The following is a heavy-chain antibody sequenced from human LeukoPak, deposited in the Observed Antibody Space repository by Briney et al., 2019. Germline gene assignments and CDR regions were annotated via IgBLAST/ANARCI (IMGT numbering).Heavy chain of an antibody. V-gene: IGHV4-4*07. Sequence: SETLSLTRTVSGGSVSSYYWSLIRQPAGKGLELIGRIYTSVSTIYNTSLKSRVTMSVDTSKDQIYLKMSSVTAADTAVYYCARALNPLSGSSAYLYLGYWGQGTLVTVSS. CDR1: GGSVSSYY. J-gene: IGHJ4*02. CDR3: ARALNPLSGSSAYLYLGY. D-gene: IGHD3-22*01. CDR2: IYTSVST.